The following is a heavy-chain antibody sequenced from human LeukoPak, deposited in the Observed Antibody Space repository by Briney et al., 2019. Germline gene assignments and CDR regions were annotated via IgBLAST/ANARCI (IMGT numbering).Heavy chain of an antibody. Sequence: SETLSLTCTVSGYSISSGYNWGWIRQSPGKGLEWIGEINHSGSTDYNPSLKSRVTISVDTSKNQFSLKLSSVTAADTAVYYCARRGQLTIFGVANDGWFDPWGQGTLVTVSS. CDR2: INHSGST. J-gene: IGHJ5*02. V-gene: IGHV4-38-2*02. CDR3: ARRGQLTIFGVANDGWFDP. CDR1: GYSISSGYN. D-gene: IGHD3-3*01.